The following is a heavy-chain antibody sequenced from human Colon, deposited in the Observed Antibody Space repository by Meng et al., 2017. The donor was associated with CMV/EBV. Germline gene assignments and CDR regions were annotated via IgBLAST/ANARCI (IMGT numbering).Heavy chain of an antibody. CDR1: GFTFSTYT. CDR2: ISSSGSTI. V-gene: IGHV3-48*04. D-gene: IGHD7-27*01. J-gene: IGHJ4*02. Sequence: GGSLRLSCAASGFTFSTYTMAWVRQAPGKGLEWASYISSSGSTIYYADSVKGRFTISRDNAKNSLYLQMNSLRAEDTAVYYCARELGRKYDYWGQGTLVTVSS. CDR3: ARELGRKYDY.